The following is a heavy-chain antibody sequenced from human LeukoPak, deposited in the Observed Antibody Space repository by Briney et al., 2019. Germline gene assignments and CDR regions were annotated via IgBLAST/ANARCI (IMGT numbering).Heavy chain of an antibody. J-gene: IGHJ3*02. V-gene: IGHV1-2*02. CDR2: INPNSGGT. CDR1: GYTFTSYG. CDR3: ARDRQAIFGVDDDAFDI. D-gene: IGHD3-3*01. Sequence: ASVKVSCKASGYTFTSYGISWVRQAPGQGLEWMGWINPNSGGTNYAQKFQGRVTMTRDTSISTAYMELSRLRSDDTAVYYCARDRQAIFGVDDDAFDIWGQGTMVTVSS.